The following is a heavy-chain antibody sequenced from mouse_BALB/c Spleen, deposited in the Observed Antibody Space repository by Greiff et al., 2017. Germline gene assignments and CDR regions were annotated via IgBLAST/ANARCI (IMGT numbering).Heavy chain of an antibody. CDR3: TDGNYDY. CDR1: GFTFSSYT. D-gene: IGHD2-1*01. V-gene: IGHV5-6-4*01. Sequence: EVQRVESGGGLVKPGGSLKLSCAASGFTFSSYTMSWVRQTPEKRLEWVATISSGGSYTYYPDSVKGRFTISRDNAKNTLYLQMSSLKSEDTAMYYCTDGNYDYWGQGTTLTVSS. CDR2: ISSGGSYT. J-gene: IGHJ2*01.